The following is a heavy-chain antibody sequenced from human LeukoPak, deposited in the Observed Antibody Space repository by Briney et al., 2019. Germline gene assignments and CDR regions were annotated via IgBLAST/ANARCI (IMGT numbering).Heavy chain of an antibody. Sequence: GGSLRLSCAASGFTFSSYWMSWVRQAPGKGLEWVANIKQDGSEKYYVDSVKGRFTISRDNAKNSLYLQVNSLRAEDTAVYYCARGSTAYSSWHGGDYWGQGTLVTVSS. CDR3: ARGSTAYSSWHGGDY. V-gene: IGHV3-7*01. J-gene: IGHJ4*02. CDR2: IKQDGSEK. D-gene: IGHD3-22*01. CDR1: GFTFSSYW.